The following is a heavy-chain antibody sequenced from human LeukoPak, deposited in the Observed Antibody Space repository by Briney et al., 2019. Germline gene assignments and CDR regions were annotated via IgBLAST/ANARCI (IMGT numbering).Heavy chain of an antibody. CDR3: ARPYKNAWYWELQY. J-gene: IGHJ4*02. D-gene: IGHD2-8*02. CDR1: GYSFTSSW. V-gene: IGHV5-51*01. Sequence: KPGESLKISCKGSGYSFTSSWIGWVRQMPGKGLEWMGIIYPSDSDTRYSPSFQGQVTISADKSISTAYLHWNSLKASDTAMYYCARPYKNAWYWELQYWGQGTPVTVSS. CDR2: IYPSDSDT.